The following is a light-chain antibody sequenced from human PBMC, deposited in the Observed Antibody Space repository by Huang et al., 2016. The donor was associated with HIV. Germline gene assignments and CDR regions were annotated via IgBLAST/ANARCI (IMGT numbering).Light chain of an antibody. Sequence: EIVMTQSPDTLSVSPGERATLACRASKSVRDKLAWYQQKPGPAPRLLLHATSTRAAGVPARFSGSGSGTEFTLTISSLQSEDCGVYYCQQYESWPPLTFGGGTKVEIK. V-gene: IGKV3-15*01. J-gene: IGKJ4*01. CDR2: ATS. CDR1: KSVRDK. CDR3: QQYESWPPLT.